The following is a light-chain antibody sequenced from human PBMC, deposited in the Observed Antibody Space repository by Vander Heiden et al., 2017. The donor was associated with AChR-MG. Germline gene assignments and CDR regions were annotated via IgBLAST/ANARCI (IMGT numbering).Light chain of an antibody. J-gene: IGKJ1*01. V-gene: IGKV1-27*01. Sequence: DMQMTQSPSSLSASVGDRVTITCRASQAINTYLAWYQQRPGEVPKLLIYGASAVRSGVPSRFSGSGSGTEFTLTISGLQPEDVGTYFCQKANSTPRTFGQGTRVEIK. CDR2: GAS. CDR1: QAINTY. CDR3: QKANSTPRT.